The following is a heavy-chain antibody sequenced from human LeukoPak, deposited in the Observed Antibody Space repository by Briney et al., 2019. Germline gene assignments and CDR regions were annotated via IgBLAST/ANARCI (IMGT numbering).Heavy chain of an antibody. CDR3: TSYTYYDFWSAYYKPVYYFDY. D-gene: IGHD3-3*01. J-gene: IGHJ4*02. V-gene: IGHV3-23*01. Sequence: PGGSLRLSCAASGFTFSSYAMSWVRQAPGKGLEWVSAISGSGGSTYYADSVKGRFAISRGNSKNTLYLQMNSLKTEDTAVYYCTSYTYYDFWSAYYKPVYYFDYWGQGTLVTVSS. CDR2: ISGSGGST. CDR1: GFTFSSYA.